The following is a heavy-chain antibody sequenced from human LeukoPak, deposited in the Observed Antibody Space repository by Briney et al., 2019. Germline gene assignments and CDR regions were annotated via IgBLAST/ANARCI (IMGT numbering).Heavy chain of an antibody. D-gene: IGHD3-22*01. CDR1: GFTFSDYY. CDR3: ARSLMYYYDSSGLGY. J-gene: IGHJ4*02. Sequence: GGSLRLSCGASGFTFSDYYMSWIRQAPGKGLEWVSYISSSGSTIYYADSVKGRFTISRDNAKNSLYLQMNSLRAEDTAVYYCARSLMYYYDSSGLGYWGQGTLVTVSS. V-gene: IGHV3-11*01. CDR2: ISSSGSTI.